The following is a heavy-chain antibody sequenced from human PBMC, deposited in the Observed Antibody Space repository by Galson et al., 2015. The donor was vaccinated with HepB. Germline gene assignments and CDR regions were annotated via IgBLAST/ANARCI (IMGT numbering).Heavy chain of an antibody. CDR3: ASGEMATILGYFDY. Sequence: SLRLSCAASGFTFSSYAMHWVRQAPGKGLEWVAVISYDGSNKYYADSVKGRFTISRDNSKNTLYLQMNSLRAEDTAVYYCASGEMATILGYFDYWGQGTLVTVSS. V-gene: IGHV3-30-3*01. D-gene: IGHD5-24*01. CDR1: GFTFSSYA. CDR2: ISYDGSNK. J-gene: IGHJ4*02.